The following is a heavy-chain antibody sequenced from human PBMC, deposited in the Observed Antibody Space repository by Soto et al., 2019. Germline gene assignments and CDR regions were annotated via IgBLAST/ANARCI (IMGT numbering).Heavy chain of an antibody. V-gene: IGHV3-53*01. CDR3: ARAGVTADFLDY. J-gene: IGHJ4*02. CDR1: GFSVRTNY. Sequence: GSLRLSCAASGFSVRTNYMTWVRQAPGKGLEWVSVFESGGSIYYAESVKGRFIISRDYAKNTVYLQMNSLRAEDTAVYYCARAGVTADFLDYWGQGTLVTV. CDR2: FESGGSI. D-gene: IGHD2-21*02.